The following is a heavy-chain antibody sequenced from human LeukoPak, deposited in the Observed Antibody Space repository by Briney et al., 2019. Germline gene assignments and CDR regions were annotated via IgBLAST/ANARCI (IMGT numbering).Heavy chain of an antibody. D-gene: IGHD3-22*01. J-gene: IGHJ4*02. CDR3: AREFHSSGYAGTFDC. Sequence: GGSLRLSCAAAGLPLSTFIIHWVRQAPGKGLEWVAAISNDGIGKFYADSVKGRFTISRDNSKNTLHLQIDSLRLEDTAVYHCAREFHSSGYAGTFDCWGPGTLVTVSS. CDR1: GLPLSTFI. V-gene: IGHV3-30*04. CDR2: ISNDGIGK.